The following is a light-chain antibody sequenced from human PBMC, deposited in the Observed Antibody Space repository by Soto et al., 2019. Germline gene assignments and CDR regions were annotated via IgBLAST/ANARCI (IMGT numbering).Light chain of an antibody. CDR1: QSVSSSY. CDR3: QQDGSSPLRIT. CDR2: GAS. Sequence: EIVLTQSPGTLSLSPGERATLSCRASQSVSSSYLAWYQQKPGQAPRLLIYGASSRATGIPDRFSGSGSGTDFTLTISRLEPEDFAVYYCQQDGSSPLRITFGQGTRLEIK. V-gene: IGKV3-20*01. J-gene: IGKJ5*01.